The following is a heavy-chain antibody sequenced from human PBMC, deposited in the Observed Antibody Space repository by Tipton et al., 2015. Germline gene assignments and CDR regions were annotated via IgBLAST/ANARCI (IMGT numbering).Heavy chain of an antibody. D-gene: IGHD4-17*01. Sequence: TLSLTCTVSGGSVRSGTYYWTCIRQPAGKRLEFVGLIYTSRTTNYNPSLRGRVIITLDTSKNQFSLKVISVTAADTAVYFCARADDDGDYYYSWGQGTLVTVSS. CDR2: IYTSRTT. CDR3: ARADDDGDYYYS. J-gene: IGHJ4*02. CDR1: GGSVRSGTYY. V-gene: IGHV4-61*02.